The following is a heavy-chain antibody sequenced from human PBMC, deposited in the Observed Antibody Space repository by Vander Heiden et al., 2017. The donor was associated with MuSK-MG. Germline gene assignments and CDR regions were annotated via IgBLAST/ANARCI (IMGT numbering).Heavy chain of an antibody. CDR3: ASRGEDSSGYLYYFDY. J-gene: IGHJ4*02. Sequence: VQLVQSGAEVKKPGSSVKVSCKASGGTFSSYAISWVRQAPGQGLEWMGGIIPIFGTASYAQKFQGRVTITADESTSTAYMELSSLRSEDTAVYYCASRGEDSSGYLYYFDYWGQGTLVTVSS. CDR2: IIPIFGTA. V-gene: IGHV1-69*12. D-gene: IGHD3-22*01. CDR1: GGTFSSYA.